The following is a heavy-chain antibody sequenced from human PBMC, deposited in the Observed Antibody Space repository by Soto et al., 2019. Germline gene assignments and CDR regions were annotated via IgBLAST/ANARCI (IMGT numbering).Heavy chain of an antibody. CDR3: ARGPGYYDYIWGRPGPYFDY. V-gene: IGHV1-8*01. D-gene: IGHD3-16*01. CDR2: MNPNSGNT. CDR1: GYTFTSYD. J-gene: IGHJ4*02. Sequence: ASVKVSCKASGYTFTSYDINWVRQATGQGLEWMGWMNPNSGNTGYAQKFQGRVTMTRNTSISTAYMELSSLRSEDTAVYYCARGPGYYDYIWGRPGPYFDYWGQGTLVTVSS.